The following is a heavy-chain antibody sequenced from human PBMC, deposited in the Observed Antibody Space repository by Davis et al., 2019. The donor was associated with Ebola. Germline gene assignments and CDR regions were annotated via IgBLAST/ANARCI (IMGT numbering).Heavy chain of an antibody. CDR3: ARDDHCSSTSCFYYYYYGMDV. CDR1: GFTFSSYG. J-gene: IGHJ6*02. V-gene: IGHV3-30*03. Sequence: GESLKISCAASGFTFSSYGMHWVRQAPGKGLEWVAVISYDGSNKYYADSVKGRFTISRDNAKNSLYLQMNSLRAEDTAVYYCARDDHCSSTSCFYYYYYGMDVWGQGTTVTVSS. CDR2: ISYDGSNK. D-gene: IGHD2-2*01.